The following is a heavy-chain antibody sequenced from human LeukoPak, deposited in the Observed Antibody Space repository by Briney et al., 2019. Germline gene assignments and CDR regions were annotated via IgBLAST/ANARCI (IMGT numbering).Heavy chain of an antibody. D-gene: IGHD3-10*01. J-gene: IGHJ3*02. Sequence: SQTLSLTCTVSGGSINSGNYYWHWIRQPAGKGLEWIGRIYTSGSTNYNPSLKSRVTISVDTSKNQFSLKLSSVTAADTAVYYCARDRAPLHTDGHAFDIWGQGTMVTVSS. CDR1: GGSINSGNYY. CDR2: IYTSGST. CDR3: ARDRAPLHTDGHAFDI. V-gene: IGHV4-61*02.